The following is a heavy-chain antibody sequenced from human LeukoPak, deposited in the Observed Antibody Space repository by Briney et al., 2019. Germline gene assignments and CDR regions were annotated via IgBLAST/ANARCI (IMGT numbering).Heavy chain of an antibody. CDR1: GFTFGDHA. Sequence: GGSLRLSCTGSGFTFGDHAMSWVRQAPGKGLEWVGFIRSKAYRGTTEYAASVRGRFTISRDDSASIAYLQMSSLKTEDTAVYYCARGPIQLWIHNAMDEWGQGTTVTVSS. J-gene: IGHJ6*02. CDR2: IRSKAYRGTT. V-gene: IGHV3-49*04. CDR3: ARGPIQLWIHNAMDE. D-gene: IGHD5-18*01.